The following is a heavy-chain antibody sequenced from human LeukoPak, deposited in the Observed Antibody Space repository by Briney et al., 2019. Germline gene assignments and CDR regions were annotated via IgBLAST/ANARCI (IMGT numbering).Heavy chain of an antibody. CDR2: ISSSGRTI. CDR1: GFTFSSYS. D-gene: IGHD4-17*01. V-gene: IGHV3-48*01. CDR3: ARDLYGDYVVDY. Sequence: PGGSLRLSCAASGFTFSSYSMNWVRQAPGKGLEWVSYISSSGRTIYYADSVRGRFTISRVNAKNSLYLQMNSLRAEDTAVYYCARDLYGDYVVDYWGQGTLVTVSS. J-gene: IGHJ4*02.